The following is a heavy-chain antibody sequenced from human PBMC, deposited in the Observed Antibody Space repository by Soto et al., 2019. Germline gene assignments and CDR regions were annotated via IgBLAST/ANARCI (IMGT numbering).Heavy chain of an antibody. V-gene: IGHV4-34*01. D-gene: IGHD2-15*01. CDR2: INHSGST. J-gene: IGHJ5*02. Sequence: TSETLSLTCAVYGGSFSGYYWSWIRQPPGKGLEWIGEINHSGSTNYNPSLKSRVTISVDTSKNQFSLKLSSVTAADTAVYYCASTRPYCSGGSCYSGWFDPWGQGTLVTVSS. CDR3: ASTRPYCSGGSCYSGWFDP. CDR1: GGSFSGYY.